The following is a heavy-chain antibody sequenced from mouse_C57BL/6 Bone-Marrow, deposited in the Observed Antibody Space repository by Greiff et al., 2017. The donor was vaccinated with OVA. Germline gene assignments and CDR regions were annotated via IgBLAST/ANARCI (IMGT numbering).Heavy chain of an antibody. Sequence: VHLVESGAELVKPGASVKISCKASGYAFSSYWMNWVKQRPGKGLEWIGQIYPGDGDTNYNGKFKGKATLTADKSSSTAYMQLSSLTSEDSAVYFCARALYYYGSSYEDFDYWGQGTTLTVSS. CDR3: ARALYYYGSSYEDFDY. CDR2: IYPGDGDT. J-gene: IGHJ2*01. V-gene: IGHV1-80*01. D-gene: IGHD1-1*01. CDR1: GYAFSSYW.